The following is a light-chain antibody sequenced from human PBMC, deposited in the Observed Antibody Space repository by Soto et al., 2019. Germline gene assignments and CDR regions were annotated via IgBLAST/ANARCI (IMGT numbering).Light chain of an antibody. CDR3: QNYNSDPKT. J-gene: IGKJ1*01. CDR1: QSLLHTNGYNY. CDR2: AAS. V-gene: IGKV2-28*01. Sequence: DIVMTQSPLSLPVTPGEPASISCRSCQSLLHTNGYNYLDWHLQKPGQSPQLLIYAASTLQSGVPSRFSGSGSGTDFTLTISSLQPEDVATYYCQNYNSDPKTFGPGTKVDIK.